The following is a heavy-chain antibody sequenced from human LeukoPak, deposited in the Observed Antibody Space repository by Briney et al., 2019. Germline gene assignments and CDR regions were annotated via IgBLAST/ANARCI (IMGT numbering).Heavy chain of an antibody. CDR2: INTDGSYT. Sequence: GGPLRLPCAPSGFPFSSYWTHGVPQAPGKGRVWVSRINTDGSYTSYADSVKGRFTISRDNAKNTLYLQMNSLRADDTAVYYCATDLTGPEDYWGQGTLVTVSS. V-gene: IGHV3-74*01. CDR1: GFPFSSYW. J-gene: IGHJ4*02. CDR3: ATDLTGPEDY.